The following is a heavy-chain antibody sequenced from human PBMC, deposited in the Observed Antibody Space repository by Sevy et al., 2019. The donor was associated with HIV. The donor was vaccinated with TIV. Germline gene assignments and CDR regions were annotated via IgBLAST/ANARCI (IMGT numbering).Heavy chain of an antibody. CDR1: GYTFTGYY. D-gene: IGHD5-18*01. V-gene: IGHV1-2*02. CDR2: INPNSGGT. Sequence: ASVKVSCKASGYTFTGYYMHWVRQAPGQGLEWMGWINPNSGGTNYAQKFRGRVTMTRDTSISTAYMELSRLRSDDTAVYYCARVGIQLWNQYYYYGMDVWGQGTTVTVSS. J-gene: IGHJ6*02. CDR3: ARVGIQLWNQYYYYGMDV.